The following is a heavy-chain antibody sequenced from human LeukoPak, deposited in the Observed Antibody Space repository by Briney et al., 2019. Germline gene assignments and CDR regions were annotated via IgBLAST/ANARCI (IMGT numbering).Heavy chain of an antibody. D-gene: IGHD2-15*01. CDR2: ISSFSTYT. Sequence: GGSLRLSCAVSGFSFSDYYMSWIRQTPGKGLEWVSYISSFSTYTNYADSVKGRFTISRDNAKNSLHLQMNSLRDEDTAVYYCGRGSSNWYFDLWGRGTLVTVSS. CDR3: GRGSSNWYFDL. J-gene: IGHJ2*01. V-gene: IGHV3-11*06. CDR1: GFSFSDYY.